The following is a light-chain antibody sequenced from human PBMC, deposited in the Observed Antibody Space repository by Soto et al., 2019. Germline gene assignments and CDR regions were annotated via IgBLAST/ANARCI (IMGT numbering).Light chain of an antibody. CDR3: QQYSSLPYT. V-gene: IGKV3-20*01. J-gene: IGKJ2*01. Sequence: DIVLTQFPGTLSLSPGERATLSCRASQSIRSLVWYQQKPGLPPRLLIYGVSTRATGIPDRFSGGGSGTDFTLTISRLEPEDFAVYWCQQYSSLPYTFGQGTKLEIK. CDR2: GVS. CDR1: QSIRS.